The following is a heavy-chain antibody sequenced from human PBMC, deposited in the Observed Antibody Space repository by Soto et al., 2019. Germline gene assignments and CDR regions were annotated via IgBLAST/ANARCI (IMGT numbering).Heavy chain of an antibody. CDR1: GGTFSSYA. J-gene: IGHJ4*02. Sequence: SVKVSCKASGGTFSSYAISWVRQAPGQGLEWMGGIIPIFGTANYAQKFQGRVTITADESTSTAYMELSSLRSEDTAVYYCARDGPHDCSSTSCSDYWGQGTLVTVSS. V-gene: IGHV1-69*13. CDR2: IIPIFGTA. CDR3: ARDGPHDCSSTSCSDY. D-gene: IGHD2-2*01.